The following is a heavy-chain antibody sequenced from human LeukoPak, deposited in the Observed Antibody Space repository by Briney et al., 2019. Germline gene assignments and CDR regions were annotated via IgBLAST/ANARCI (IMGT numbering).Heavy chain of an antibody. CDR3: ARIVVVPAAIESYFDY. D-gene: IGHD2-2*01. J-gene: IGHJ4*02. CDR1: GGSISSSNW. CDR2: IYHSGST. V-gene: IGHV4-4*02. Sequence: SETLSLTCAVSGGSISSSNWWSWVRQPPGKGVEWIGEIYHSGSTNYNQSLKSRVTISVDKSKNQFSLKLSSVTAADTAVYYCARIVVVPAAIESYFDYWGQGTLVTVSS.